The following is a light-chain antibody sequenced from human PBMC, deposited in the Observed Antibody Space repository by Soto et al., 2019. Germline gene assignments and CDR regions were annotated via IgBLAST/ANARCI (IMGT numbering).Light chain of an antibody. CDR1: QSVNNN. CDR3: KQYNNWRT. V-gene: IGKV3-15*01. CDR2: GVS. J-gene: IGKJ1*01. Sequence: IVMTQSPATLSVFPGERATLSCRASQSVNNNLAWYQQKPGQAPRLLIHGVSTRATGIQARFSGSGSGTEFTLTIRSLQSEDFAVYYCKQYNNWRTXGQGTKVDIK.